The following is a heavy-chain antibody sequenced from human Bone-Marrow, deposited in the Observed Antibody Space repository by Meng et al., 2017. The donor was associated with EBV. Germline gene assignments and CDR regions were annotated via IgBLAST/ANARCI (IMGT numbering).Heavy chain of an antibody. D-gene: IGHD1-26*01. CDR3: ARDVNSGSYYGPGAVDY. V-gene: IGHV3-21*01. Sequence: EVQLVESGGGLVKPGGSLRLSGAASGFTFSSYSMNWVRQAPGKGLEWVSSISSSSSYIYYADSVKGRFTISRDNAKNSLYLQMNSLRAEDTAVYYCARDVNSGSYYGPGAVDYWGQGTLVTVAS. J-gene: IGHJ4*02. CDR1: GFTFSSYS. CDR2: ISSSSSYI.